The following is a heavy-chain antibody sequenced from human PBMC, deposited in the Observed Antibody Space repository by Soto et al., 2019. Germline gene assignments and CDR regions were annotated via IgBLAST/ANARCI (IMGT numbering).Heavy chain of an antibody. D-gene: IGHD3-10*01. CDR1: GGTFSSYA. CDR2: IIPIFGTA. V-gene: IGHV1-69*13. Sequence: ASVKVSCKASGGTFSSYAISWVRQAPGQGLEWMGGIIPIFGTANYAQKFQGRVTITADESTSTAYMELSSLRSEDTAVYYCARTDYYGSGSPLDFDYWGQGTLVTVSS. CDR3: ARTDYYGSGSPLDFDY. J-gene: IGHJ4*02.